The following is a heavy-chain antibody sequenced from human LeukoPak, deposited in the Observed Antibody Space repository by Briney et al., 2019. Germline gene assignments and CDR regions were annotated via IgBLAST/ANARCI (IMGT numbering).Heavy chain of an antibody. D-gene: IGHD3-10*01. CDR2: LNLDGSTT. Sequence: GGSLRLSCVASGFIFSKHWMHWARQAPGKGLVWVSRLNLDGSTTSYADSVKGRFTISRDNAKNTLYLQMNSLRVDDTGVYYCARESSGSYWGWGQGTLVTVSS. CDR3: ARESSGSYWG. V-gene: IGHV3-74*01. CDR1: GFIFSKHW. J-gene: IGHJ4*02.